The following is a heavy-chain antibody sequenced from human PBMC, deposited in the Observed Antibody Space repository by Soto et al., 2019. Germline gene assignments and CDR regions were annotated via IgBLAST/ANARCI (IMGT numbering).Heavy chain of an antibody. D-gene: IGHD3-22*01. CDR3: ARASYFSDSFGYFLDS. J-gene: IGHJ4*02. CDR2: VYYSGST. CDR1: GGSISPYY. V-gene: IGHV4-59*01. Sequence: PSETLSLTCTVSGGSISPYYWSWIRQTPGKGLEWIAYVYYSGSTIYNPSLMSRVTMSVGTSKNPCSLKMSSVTAADTAVYYCARASYFSDSFGYFLDSWGQGTLVTVSS.